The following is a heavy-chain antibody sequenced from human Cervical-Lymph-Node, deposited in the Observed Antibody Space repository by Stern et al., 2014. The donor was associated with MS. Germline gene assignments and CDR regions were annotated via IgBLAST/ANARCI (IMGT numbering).Heavy chain of an antibody. V-gene: IGHV4-59*01. J-gene: IGHJ5*02. Sequence: QVQLVESGPGLVKPSETLSLTCTVSGGSISSYYWSWIRQPPGKGLECIGYIYDSGSTNYNPSLKSRVTISVDTSKNQFSLKLSSVTAADTAVYYCARGATQAFDPWGQGTLVTVSS. CDR1: GGSISSYY. CDR2: IYDSGST. CDR3: ARGATQAFDP.